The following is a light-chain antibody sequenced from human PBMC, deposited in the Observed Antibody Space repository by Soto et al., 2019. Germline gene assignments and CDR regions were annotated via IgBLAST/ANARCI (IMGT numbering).Light chain of an antibody. Sequence: EIVLTQSPGTLSLSPGERATLSCRASQSVSSSYLAWYQQKPGQAPRLLIYGASSRATGIPDRFSGSGSGTDFNLTISRLEPEDFAVYYCQQYGSSEFTFGPGPKLDIK. CDR3: QQYGSSEFT. V-gene: IGKV3-20*01. CDR1: QSVSSSY. J-gene: IGKJ3*01. CDR2: GAS.